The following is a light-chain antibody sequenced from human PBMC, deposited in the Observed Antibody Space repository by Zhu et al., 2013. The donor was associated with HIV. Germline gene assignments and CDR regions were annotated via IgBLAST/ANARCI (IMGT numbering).Light chain of an antibody. J-gene: IGLJ3*02. V-gene: IGLV3-21*03. CDR3: QVWHGITDHWV. CDR2: GDN. CDR1: NIGGQS. Sequence: SYVLTQPPSVSVAPGKTAIISCGGNNIGGQSVHWYRQRPGQAPVLVVHGDNDRPSGIPARFFGSTSGNTATLTISRVEAGDEADYYCQVWHGITDHWVFGGGTKLTVL.